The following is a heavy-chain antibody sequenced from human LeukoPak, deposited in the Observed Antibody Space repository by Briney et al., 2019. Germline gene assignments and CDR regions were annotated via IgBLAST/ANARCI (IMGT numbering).Heavy chain of an antibody. CDR1: GGFISGYY. CDR3: ARCFADTALDF. J-gene: IGHJ4*02. V-gene: IGHV4-59*01. D-gene: IGHD5-18*01. Sequence: SETLSLTCTVSGGFISGYYWSWIRQSPGKGLEWIGYIYCGGSTNYKPSLKSRVTISVDRSKQQFSLRVSSVTAADTAVYYCARCFADTALDFWGQGTPVTVSS. CDR2: IYCGGST.